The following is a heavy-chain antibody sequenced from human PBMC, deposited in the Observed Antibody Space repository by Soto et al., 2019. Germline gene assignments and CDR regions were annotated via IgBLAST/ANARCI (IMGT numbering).Heavy chain of an antibody. D-gene: IGHD1-7*01. J-gene: IGHJ4*02. Sequence: PGGSLRLSCAASGLTFSSYWMSWVRQAPGKGLEWVANIKQDGSEKYYVDSVKGRFTISRDNAKNSLYLQMNSLRAEDTAVYYCARAFGELELHFDYWGQGTLVTVSS. CDR1: GLTFSSYW. CDR3: ARAFGELELHFDY. V-gene: IGHV3-7*03. CDR2: IKQDGSEK.